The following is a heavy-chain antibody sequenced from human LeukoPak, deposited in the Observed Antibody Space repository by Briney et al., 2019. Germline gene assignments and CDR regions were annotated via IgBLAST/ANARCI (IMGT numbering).Heavy chain of an antibody. Sequence: ASVKASCKAPGYTFTGHYIHWVRQAPGQGLEWMGWINPNSGVTNYAQKFQGRVTMTRDTSISTAYMELSSLRSDDTAVYYCARDSGASHLDYWGQETLVTVSS. J-gene: IGHJ4*02. V-gene: IGHV1-2*02. CDR1: GYTFTGHY. CDR2: INPNSGVT. D-gene: IGHD2-15*01. CDR3: ARDSGASHLDY.